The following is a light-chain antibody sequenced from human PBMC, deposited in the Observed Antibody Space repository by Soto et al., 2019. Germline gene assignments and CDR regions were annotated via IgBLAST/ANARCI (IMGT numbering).Light chain of an antibody. CDR1: QSISNW. V-gene: IGKV1-5*03. CDR3: QQYNSYLYT. CDR2: KAS. Sequence: DIQMTQSPSTLSASVGDRVTITCRASQSISNWLAWYQQKPGKAPKLLIYKASSLESGVPSRFSGSGSGTEFTLTISSRQLDDFATYYCQQYNSYLYTFGQGTKLEIK. J-gene: IGKJ2*01.